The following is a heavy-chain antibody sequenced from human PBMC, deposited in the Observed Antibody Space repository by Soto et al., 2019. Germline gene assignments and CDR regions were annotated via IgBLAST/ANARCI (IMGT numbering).Heavy chain of an antibody. CDR1: GFPFSSYG. D-gene: IGHD1-1*01. Sequence: QVQLVESGGGVVQPGRSLRLSCAASGFPFSSYGMHWVRQAPGKGLEWVAVIWYDGSNENYADSVKGRFVISRDNSKNTLYLQMNSLRAEDTAVYYCARGGSAWMMSLEGWGQGTLVTVSS. CDR3: ARGGSAWMMSLEG. J-gene: IGHJ4*02. CDR2: IWYDGSNE. V-gene: IGHV3-33*01.